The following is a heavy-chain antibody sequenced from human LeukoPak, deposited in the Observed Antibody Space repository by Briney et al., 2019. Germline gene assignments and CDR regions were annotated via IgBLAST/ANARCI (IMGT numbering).Heavy chain of an antibody. CDR3: ASAPENGYNWNAYFDY. J-gene: IGHJ4*02. Sequence: GASVKVSCKASGYTFSDFHMHWVRQAPGQGLEWMGWINPKSGGTNYAQKFQGRVTMTRDTSISTVYMELSRLRSDDTAVYYCASAPENGYNWNAYFDYWGQGTLVTVSS. CDR2: INPKSGGT. D-gene: IGHD1-20*01. CDR1: GYTFSDFH. V-gene: IGHV1-2*02.